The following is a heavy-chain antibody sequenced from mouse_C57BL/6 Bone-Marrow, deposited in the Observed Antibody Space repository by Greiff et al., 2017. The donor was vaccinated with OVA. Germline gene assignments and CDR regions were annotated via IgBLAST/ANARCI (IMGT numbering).Heavy chain of an antibody. CDR3: SNGYDGTPYFDY. V-gene: IGHV1-72*01. CDR1: GYTFTSYW. CDR2: IDPNSGGT. D-gene: IGHD2-2*01. J-gene: IGHJ2*01. Sequence: QVQLQQPGAELVKPGASVKLSCKASGYTFTSYWMHWVKQRPGRGLEWIGRIDPNSGGTKYNEKFKSKATLTVDKPSSTSYLQLSSLTSEDSSVYYVSNGYDGTPYFDYWGQGTTLTVSS.